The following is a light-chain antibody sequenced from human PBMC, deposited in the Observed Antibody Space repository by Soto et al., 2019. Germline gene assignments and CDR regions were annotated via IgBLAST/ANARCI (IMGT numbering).Light chain of an antibody. CDR2: GAS. J-gene: IGKJ1*01. V-gene: IGKV3-15*01. CDR1: QSVSSD. Sequence: EIVMTQSPATLSVSPGDRATLSCRASQSVSSDLAWDQQKPGQAPRLLIYGASSRATGIPARFSGSGSGTELILTISSLQSEDFAVYYCHQYYNGPRRFGQGPRWMSN. CDR3: HQYYNGPRR.